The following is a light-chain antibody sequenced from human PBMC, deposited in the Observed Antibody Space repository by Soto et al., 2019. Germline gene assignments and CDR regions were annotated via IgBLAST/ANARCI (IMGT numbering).Light chain of an antibody. Sequence: QSALTQPASVSGSPGQSITISCTGTSSDVGGYNYVSWYQQNPGKAPKLIIYDVSNRPSGVSNRFSGSKSGNTASLTISGLQAEDEADYNCSSYTTISTLVFGGGTKLTVL. CDR1: SSDVGGYNY. V-gene: IGLV2-14*01. J-gene: IGLJ3*02. CDR3: SSYTTISTLV. CDR2: DVS.